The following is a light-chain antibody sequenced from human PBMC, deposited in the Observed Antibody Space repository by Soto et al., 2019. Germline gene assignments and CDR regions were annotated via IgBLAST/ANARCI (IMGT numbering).Light chain of an antibody. CDR1: RSDGGRYDY. Sequence: QSVLTQPPSAAGTPGEAGTISCTATRSDGGRYDYVFWYQQYPGKNPKLMIFEFTKRPSGVHDRLSGSKSGDAAAPTVSGLQAADEADYYSLSYAGTAYVFRPGTKVTVL. J-gene: IGLJ1*01. CDR3: LSYAGTAYV. CDR2: EFT. V-gene: IGLV2-8*01.